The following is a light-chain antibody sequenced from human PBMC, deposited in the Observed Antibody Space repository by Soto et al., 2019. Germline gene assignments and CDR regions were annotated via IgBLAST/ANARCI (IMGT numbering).Light chain of an antibody. CDR2: GAS. J-gene: IGKJ1*01. Sequence: EIVITQSPATLSVSPGGRATLSCRASQSISDTLAWYQQKPGQAPRLLIHGASTRATGFPARFSGSRSGTEFTLTISSLQSEDFAVYYCQQYGSSPPWTFGQRPKVDI. V-gene: IGKV3-15*01. CDR3: QQYGSSPPWT. CDR1: QSISDT.